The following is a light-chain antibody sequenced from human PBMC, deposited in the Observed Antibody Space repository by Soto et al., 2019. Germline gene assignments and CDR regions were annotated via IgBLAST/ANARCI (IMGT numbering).Light chain of an antibody. Sequence: QSALTQPASVSGSPGQSITISCTGTSSDVGAYNFVSWYQHHPGRAPKLIIYEVTIRPSGVSNSFSGSKSGNTASLTISGLQAEDEADYYCSSYTTSAPYVFGSGTKLTVL. J-gene: IGLJ1*01. CDR1: SSDVGAYNF. CDR3: SSYTTSAPYV. CDR2: EVT. V-gene: IGLV2-14*01.